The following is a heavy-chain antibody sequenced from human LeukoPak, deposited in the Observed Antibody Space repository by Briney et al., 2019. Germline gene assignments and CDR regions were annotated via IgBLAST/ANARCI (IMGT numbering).Heavy chain of an antibody. CDR1: GGSISSGGYY. V-gene: IGHV4-31*03. CDR2: IYYSGST. D-gene: IGHD3-22*01. J-gene: IGHJ4*02. CDR3: ARESNDDYDSSGPTYFDY. Sequence: NPSQTLSLTCTVSGGSISSGGYYWSWIRQHPGKGLEWIGYIYYSGSTYYNPSLKSRVTISVDTSKNQFSLKLSSVTAADTAVYYCARESNDDYDSSGPTYFDYWGQGTLVTVSS.